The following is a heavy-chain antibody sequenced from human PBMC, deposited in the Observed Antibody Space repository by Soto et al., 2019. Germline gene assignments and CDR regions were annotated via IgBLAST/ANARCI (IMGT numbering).Heavy chain of an antibody. Sequence: SETLSLTCTVSGGSISSYYWSWIRQHPGKGLEWIGYIYYSGSTNYNPSLKSRVTISVDTSKNQFSLKLSSVTAADTAVYYCARDSSSWQGNYYYGMDVWGQGTTVTVSS. CDR3: ARDSSSWQGNYYYGMDV. J-gene: IGHJ6*02. CDR2: IYYSGST. V-gene: IGHV4-59*01. D-gene: IGHD6-13*01. CDR1: GGSISSYY.